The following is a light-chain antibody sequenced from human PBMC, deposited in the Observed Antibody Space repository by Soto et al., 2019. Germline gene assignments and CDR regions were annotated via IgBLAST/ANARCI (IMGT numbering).Light chain of an antibody. Sequence: QSALTQPPSASGTPGQTVTISCSGSSSNIGSAYIYWYQHLPGTAPKLLIYRNNQRPSGVPDRFSASKSGTSASLAISGLRSEDDADYYCAAWDDSLVVFGGGTKVTV. J-gene: IGLJ2*01. V-gene: IGLV1-47*01. CDR3: AAWDDSLVV. CDR2: RNN. CDR1: SSNIGSAY.